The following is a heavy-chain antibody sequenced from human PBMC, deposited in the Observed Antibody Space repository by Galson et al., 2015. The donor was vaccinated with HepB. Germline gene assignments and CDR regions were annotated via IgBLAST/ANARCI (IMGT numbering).Heavy chain of an antibody. CDR1: GFTFSSYG. CDR2: ISYDGSNK. Sequence: SLRLSCAASGFTFSSYGMHWVRQAPGKGLEWVAVISYDGSNKYYADSVKGRFTISRDNSKNTLYLQMNSLRAEDTAVYYCAKGRYYYDSSGYPGYFDYWGQGTLVTVSS. CDR3: AKGRYYYDSSGYPGYFDY. V-gene: IGHV3-30*18. J-gene: IGHJ4*02. D-gene: IGHD3-22*01.